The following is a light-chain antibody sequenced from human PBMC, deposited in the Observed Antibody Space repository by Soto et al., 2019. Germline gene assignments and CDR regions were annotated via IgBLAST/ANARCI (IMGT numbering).Light chain of an antibody. Sequence: DIQMTQSPSSLSASVGDRVTITCQASQDISNYLNWYQQKPGKAPKLLIYDASNLETGVPSTFIGSGSGTDFTFTISSLQPEDIATYYCQQYDNLPLTFGPGTKVDSK. V-gene: IGKV1-33*01. CDR2: DAS. CDR1: QDISNY. CDR3: QQYDNLPLT. J-gene: IGKJ3*01.